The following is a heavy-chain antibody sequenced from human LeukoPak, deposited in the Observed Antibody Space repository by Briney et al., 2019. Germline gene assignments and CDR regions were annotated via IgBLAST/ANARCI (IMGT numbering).Heavy chain of an antibody. D-gene: IGHD2-2*01. V-gene: IGHV3-23*01. CDR2: IRGSGGST. CDR1: GFTFSSYA. Sequence: GGSLRLSCAASGFTFSSYAMSWVRKAPGKAREWVSAIRGSGGSTYYADSVKGRFTISRDNSKNTLYLQMNSLRAEDTAVYYCAKDLDIVVVPAAEYDYWGQGTLVTVSS. J-gene: IGHJ4*02. CDR3: AKDLDIVVVPAAEYDY.